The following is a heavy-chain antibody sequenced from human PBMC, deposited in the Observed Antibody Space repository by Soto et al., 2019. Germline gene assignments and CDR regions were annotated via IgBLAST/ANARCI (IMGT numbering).Heavy chain of an antibody. D-gene: IGHD6-19*01. J-gene: IGHJ6*03. CDR2: IYSGGST. V-gene: IGHV3-66*01. Sequence: GSLRLSCAASGFTVSSNYMSWVRQAPGKGLEWVSVIYSGGSTYYADSVKGRLTISRDNSKNKLYLQMNSLRDEDTAVYYCAHSSGWYGRGYYYYYMDVWGKGTTVTVSS. CDR1: GFTVSSNY. CDR3: AHSSGWYGRGYYYYYMDV.